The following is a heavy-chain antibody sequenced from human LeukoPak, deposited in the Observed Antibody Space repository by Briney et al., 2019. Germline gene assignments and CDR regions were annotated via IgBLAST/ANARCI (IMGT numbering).Heavy chain of an antibody. V-gene: IGHV4-38-2*01. Sequence: PSETLSLTCAVSGYSISSGYYWGWIRQPPGKGLEWIGSICHSGSTYYNPSLKSRVTMSVDTSKNQFSLKLSSVTAADTAVYYCARTNWYFDLWGRGTLVTVSS. CDR2: ICHSGST. J-gene: IGHJ2*01. CDR3: ARTNWYFDL. CDR1: GYSISSGYY.